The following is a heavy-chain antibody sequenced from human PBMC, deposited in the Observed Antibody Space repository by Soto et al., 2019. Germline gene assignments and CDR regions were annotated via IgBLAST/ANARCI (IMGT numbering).Heavy chain of an antibody. CDR1: GGSISSYY. D-gene: IGHD6-13*01. Sequence: QVQLQESGPGLVKPSETLSLTCTVSGGSISSYYWSWIRQPAGKGLEWIGRIYTSGSTNYNPSLKSRVTMSVDTSKNQFSLKLSSVTAADTAVNYCARIGYSSSWPYYYGMDVWGQGTTVTVSS. V-gene: IGHV4-4*07. CDR3: ARIGYSSSWPYYYGMDV. J-gene: IGHJ6*02. CDR2: IYTSGST.